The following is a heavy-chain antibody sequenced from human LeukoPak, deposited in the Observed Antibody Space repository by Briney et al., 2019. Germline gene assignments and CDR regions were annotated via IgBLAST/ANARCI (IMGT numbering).Heavy chain of an antibody. CDR3: ARANYYYGMDV. V-gene: IGHV4-34*01. Sequence: PSETLSLTCAVYGGSFSGYYWSWIRQPPGMGLEWIGEINHSGSTNYNPSHKSRVTISVDTSKNQFSLKLSSVTAADTAVYYCARANYYYGMDVWGQGTTVTVSS. CDR2: INHSGST. J-gene: IGHJ6*02. CDR1: GGSFSGYY.